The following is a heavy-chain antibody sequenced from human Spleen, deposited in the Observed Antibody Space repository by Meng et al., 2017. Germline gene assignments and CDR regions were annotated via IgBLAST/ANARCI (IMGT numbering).Heavy chain of an antibody. CDR3: ARGPTTMAHDFDY. V-gene: IGHV4-34*01. CDR1: GGFFSGYY. CDR2: INHSGST. J-gene: IGHJ4*02. D-gene: IGHD4-11*01. Sequence: QVQLQQWGAGLLKPAGTLALTCAVYGGFFSGYYWSWIRQPPGKGLEWIGEINHSGSTNYNPSLESRATISVDTSQNNLSLKLSSVTAADSAVYYCARGPTTMAHDFDYWGQGTLVTVSS.